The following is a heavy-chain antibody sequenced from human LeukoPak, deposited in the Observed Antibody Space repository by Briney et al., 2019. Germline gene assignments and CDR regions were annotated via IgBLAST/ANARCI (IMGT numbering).Heavy chain of an antibody. V-gene: IGHV3-74*01. CDR3: ARDRFHAVES. D-gene: IGHD3-16*01. CDR2: IKDDGTTT. Sequence: GGSLRLSCAASGFTVTKNWMHWVRQAPGKGLVWVSLIKDDGTTTAYADSVKGRFTISRDNAKNTVYLQMNSLRAEDTAIYYCARDRFHAVESWGQGTLVTVSS. J-gene: IGHJ5*01. CDR1: GFTVTKNW.